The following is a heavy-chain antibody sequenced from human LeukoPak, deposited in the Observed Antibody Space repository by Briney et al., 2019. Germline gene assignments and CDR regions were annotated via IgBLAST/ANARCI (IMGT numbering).Heavy chain of an antibody. V-gene: IGHV7-4-1*02. CDR2: INTDSGNP. CDR1: GYTFTSYG. Sequence: ASVKVSCKASGYTFTSYGISWVRQAPGQGLEWMGWINTDSGNPTYAQGFTGRFVFSLDRSVTTAYLQITYLKPEDTAAYYCARVGGYCSDGNCYPKYWGQGTLVTVSS. CDR3: ARVGGYCSDGNCYPKY. D-gene: IGHD2-15*01. J-gene: IGHJ4*02.